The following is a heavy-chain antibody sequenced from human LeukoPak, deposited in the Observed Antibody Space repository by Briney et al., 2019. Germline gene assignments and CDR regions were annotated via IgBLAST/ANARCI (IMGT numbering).Heavy chain of an antibody. Sequence: GGSLRLSCAASGFTVSSNYMSWVRQAPGKGLEWVSVIYSGGSTYYADSVKGRFTISRDNSKNALYLQMNSLRAGDTAVYYCARDPYSSSWYAEFDYWGQGTLVTVSS. CDR2: IYSGGST. CDR1: GFTVSSNY. D-gene: IGHD6-13*01. J-gene: IGHJ4*02. V-gene: IGHV3-66*02. CDR3: ARDPYSSSWYAEFDY.